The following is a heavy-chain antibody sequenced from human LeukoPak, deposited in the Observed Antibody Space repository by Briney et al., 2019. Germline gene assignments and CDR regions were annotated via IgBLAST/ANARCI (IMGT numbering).Heavy chain of an antibody. V-gene: IGHV3-23*01. CDR2: ISRSGSTP. D-gene: IGHD3-22*01. CDR3: AKGEKRGFITMIVVVHYYFDY. J-gene: IGHJ4*02. Sequence: GGSLRLSCEGSGFTFSAYDLSWVRQAQGQGLEWVAAISRSGSTPYYAASVKGRFTISRDNSKNTLYLQMNSLRAEDTAVYYCAKGEKRGFITMIVVVHYYFDYWGQGTLVTVSS. CDR1: GFTFSAYD.